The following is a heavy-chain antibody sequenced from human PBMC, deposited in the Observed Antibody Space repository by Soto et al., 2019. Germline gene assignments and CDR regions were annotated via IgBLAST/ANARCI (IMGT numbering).Heavy chain of an antibody. CDR3: ARGRYGDY. CDR1: GYAFTTYG. D-gene: IGHD1-1*01. Sequence: QVHLVQSGAEVKKPGASVKVSCKGSGYAFTTYGITWVRQAPGQGLEWMGWISAHNGNTNYAQKLQGRVTVTRDTSTSTAYMELRSLRSDDTDVYYCARGRYGDYWGQGAMVPVSS. V-gene: IGHV1-18*01. CDR2: ISAHNGNT. J-gene: IGHJ4*02.